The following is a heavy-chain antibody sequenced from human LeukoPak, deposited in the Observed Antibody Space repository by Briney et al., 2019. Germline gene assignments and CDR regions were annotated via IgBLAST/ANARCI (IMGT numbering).Heavy chain of an antibody. CDR3: AKDLGGSGDFWSGYYDYYYQGMDV. D-gene: IGHD3-3*01. J-gene: IGHJ6*02. CDR2: MSYDGSNK. V-gene: IGHV3-30*18. Sequence: PGGSLRLSCAASGFIFSSYSMHWVRQAAGRGLEWVAVMSYDGSNKYYADSVKGRFTISRDNSKNTLYLQMNSLRAEDTALYYCAKDLGGSGDFWSGYYDYYYQGMDVWGQGTTVTVSS. CDR1: GFIFSSYS.